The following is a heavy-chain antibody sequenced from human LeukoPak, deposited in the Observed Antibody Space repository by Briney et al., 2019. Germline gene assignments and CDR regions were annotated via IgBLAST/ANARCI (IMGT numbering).Heavy chain of an antibody. D-gene: IGHD3-10*01. CDR2: LRGNDET. CDR1: GFTFSDYA. V-gene: IGHV3-23*01. CDR3: ARASWVSDPDAVR. Sequence: GGSLRLSCAASGFTFSDYAMNWVRQAPARGPEWVSSLRGNDETFYADSVKGRFTLSRDDSRNTVYLQLNNLRVEDTAIYYCARASWVSDPDAVRWGQGTQVTVSS. J-gene: IGHJ4*02.